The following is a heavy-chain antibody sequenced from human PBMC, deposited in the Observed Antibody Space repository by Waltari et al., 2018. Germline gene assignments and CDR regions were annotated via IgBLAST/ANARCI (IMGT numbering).Heavy chain of an antibody. V-gene: IGHV3-74*01. J-gene: IGHJ4*02. CDR1: GFTFSRYL. Sequence: EVQLVESGGGLVQPGGSLRLSCAASGFTFSRYLNKWVRQAPGKVLVWVSLIERDGSSTTYADSVKGRFTISRDNATNTLYLQMDSLRVEDTAVYYCAGGSGWLTDSWGQGTLVTVAS. D-gene: IGHD6-19*01. CDR3: AGGSGWLTDS. CDR2: IERDGSST.